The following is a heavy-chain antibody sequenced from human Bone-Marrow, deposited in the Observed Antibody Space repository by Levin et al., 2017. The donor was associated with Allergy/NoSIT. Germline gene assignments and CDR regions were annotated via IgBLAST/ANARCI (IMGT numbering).Heavy chain of an antibody. CDR2: TRYSGNT. D-gene: IGHD2-21*02. J-gene: IGHJ6*02. Sequence: SETLSLTCTVSSGSITNGGYYWSWIRQRPGKGLEWIGYTRYSGNTYYNPSLQSRLTISVDTSKNQFSLRMTSLTAADTAVYFCAREFIVVVTAATSATLENYYGLDAWGQGTTVTVSS. V-gene: IGHV4-31*03. CDR3: AREFIVVVTAATSATLENYYGLDA. CDR1: SGSITNGGYY.